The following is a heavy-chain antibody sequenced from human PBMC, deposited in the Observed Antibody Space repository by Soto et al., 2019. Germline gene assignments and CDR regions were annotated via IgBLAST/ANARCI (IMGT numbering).Heavy chain of an antibody. CDR2: ISGSGGSA. CDR3: AKCRFLEWLVNLDV. D-gene: IGHD3-3*01. V-gene: IGHV3-23*01. J-gene: IGHJ6*02. CDR1: GFTFSSYA. Sequence: GGSLRLSCAASGFTFSSYAMTWVRQAPGKGLEWVSGISGSGGSAYYADSVKGRFTISRENSKNTLYLQMNSLRAEDTAVYYCAKCRFLEWLVNLDVWGQGTTVTVSS.